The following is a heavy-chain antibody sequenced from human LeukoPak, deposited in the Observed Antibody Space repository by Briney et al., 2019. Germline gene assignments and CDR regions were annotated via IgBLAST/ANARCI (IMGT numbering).Heavy chain of an antibody. CDR1: GFTFSSYS. CDR2: ISSSSSYI. V-gene: IGHV3-21*01. Sequence: PGGSLRISCAASGFTFSSYSMNWVRQAPGKGLEWVSSISSSSSYIYYADSVKGRFTISRDNAKNSLYLQMNSLRAEDTAVYYCAKQTGTTGYYYMDVWGKGTTVTVSS. D-gene: IGHD1-7*01. CDR3: AKQTGTTGYYYMDV. J-gene: IGHJ6*03.